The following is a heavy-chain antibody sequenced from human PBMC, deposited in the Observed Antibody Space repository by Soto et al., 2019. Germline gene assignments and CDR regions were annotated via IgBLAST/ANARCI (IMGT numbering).Heavy chain of an antibody. CDR3: ANQNTAKRAFDI. V-gene: IGHV3-23*01. CDR1: GFDFITNA. D-gene: IGHD2-21*02. Sequence: EAQLLESGGKLVQPGGSLRLSCAASGFDFITNAMAWVRQAPGKGLEWVSTISADITYTYYADAVRGRFTVSRDNSKNTVYLHMNSLRADDTAVYYCANQNTAKRAFDIWGQGTMVTVSS. CDR2: ISADITYT. J-gene: IGHJ3*02.